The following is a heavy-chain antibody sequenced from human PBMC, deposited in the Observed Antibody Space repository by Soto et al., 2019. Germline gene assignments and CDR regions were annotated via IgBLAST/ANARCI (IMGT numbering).Heavy chain of an antibody. V-gene: IGHV4-31*03. J-gene: IGHJ4*02. CDR1: GGSISSGGYY. D-gene: IGHD3-10*02. CDR3: ARSVFR. CDR2: IYYGGST. Sequence: QVQLQESGPGLVKPSQTLSLTCTVSGGSISSGGYYWSWIHQHPGKGLEWIGNIYYGGSTYYNPYLEPRVSITVDYYKYLMTQNLSSVTATVAAVYYCARSVFRWGQGTLVTVCS.